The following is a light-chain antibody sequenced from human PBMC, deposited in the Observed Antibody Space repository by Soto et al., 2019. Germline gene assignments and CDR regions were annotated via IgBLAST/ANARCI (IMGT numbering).Light chain of an antibody. Sequence: DIQMTQSPSALSASVGDRVTITCRASQSVSNWLAWYRQKPGEAPKLLIYEGSTLERGVPSRFSCSGSGTEFTLNISSQQPDDVATFFCQQYDTSSRTFGQGPKVEVK. CDR2: EGS. V-gene: IGKV1-5*03. J-gene: IGKJ1*01. CDR1: QSVSNW. CDR3: QQYDTSSRT.